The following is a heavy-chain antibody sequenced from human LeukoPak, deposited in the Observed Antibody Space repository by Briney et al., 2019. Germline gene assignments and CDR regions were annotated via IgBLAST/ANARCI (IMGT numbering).Heavy chain of an antibody. CDR1: GGSISSYY. Sequence: SETLSLTCTVSGGSISSYYWIWIRQPPGKGLEWIGYNYYSGSTNYNPSLKSRVTISVDTSKNQFSLKLSSVTAADTAVYYCARDSTGGYDFWSGYYIIDAFDIWGQGTMVTVSS. V-gene: IGHV4-59*01. CDR3: ARDSTGGYDFWSGYYIIDAFDI. D-gene: IGHD3-3*01. J-gene: IGHJ3*02. CDR2: NYYSGST.